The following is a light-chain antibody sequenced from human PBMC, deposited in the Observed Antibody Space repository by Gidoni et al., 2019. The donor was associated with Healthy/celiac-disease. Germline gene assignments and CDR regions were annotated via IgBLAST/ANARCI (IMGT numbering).Light chain of an antibody. V-gene: IGKV3-15*01. CDR2: GAS. Sequence: EIVMTQSPDTLSVSPGERATLSCRASQSVSNNLAWYQQKPGQAPRLLIYGASNRATGIPARFSGSGSGTEFTLTISSLQSEDCAVYYCQHYNNWPPWTFGQGTKVDIK. J-gene: IGKJ1*01. CDR1: QSVSNN. CDR3: QHYNNWPPWT.